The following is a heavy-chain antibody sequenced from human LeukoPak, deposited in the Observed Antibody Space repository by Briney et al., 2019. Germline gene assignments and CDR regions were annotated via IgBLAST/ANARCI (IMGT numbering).Heavy chain of an antibody. CDR3: TTGYCSSTSCYDRYFDY. Sequence: GSLRLSCAASGFTFSNAWMSWVRQAPGKGREWVGRIKSKTDGGTTDYAAPVKGRFTISRDDSKNTLYLQMNSLKTEDTAVYYCTTGYCSSTSCYDRYFDYWGQGTLVTVSS. CDR1: GFTFSNAW. D-gene: IGHD2-2*01. CDR2: IKSKTDGGTT. J-gene: IGHJ4*02. V-gene: IGHV3-15*01.